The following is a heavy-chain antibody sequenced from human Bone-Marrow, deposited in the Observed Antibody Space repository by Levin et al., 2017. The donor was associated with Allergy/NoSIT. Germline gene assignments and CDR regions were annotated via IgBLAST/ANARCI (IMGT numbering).Heavy chain of an antibody. Sequence: GESLKISCAASGFTFSSYAMSWVRQAPGKGLEWVSAISGSGGSTYYADSVKGRFTISRDNSKNTLYLQMNSLRAEDTAVYYCATQTTVVTQGSSYYFDYWGQGTLVTVSS. CDR1: GFTFSSYA. D-gene: IGHD4-23*01. CDR2: ISGSGGST. V-gene: IGHV3-23*01. J-gene: IGHJ4*02. CDR3: ATQTTVVTQGSSYYFDY.